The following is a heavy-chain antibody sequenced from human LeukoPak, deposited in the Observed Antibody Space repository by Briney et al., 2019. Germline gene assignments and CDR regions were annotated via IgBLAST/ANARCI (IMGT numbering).Heavy chain of an antibody. V-gene: IGHV4-30-4*01. D-gene: IGHD2-15*01. CDR2: IFHRGST. Sequence: SETLSLTCTVSGGSISSGDSYWSWIRQPPGKGLEWIGYIFHRGSTFYNPSLKSRIAMSVDTSKNQFSLKLSSVTAADTAVYYCARGELLYHYWGQGALVTVSS. CDR3: ARGELLYHY. CDR1: GGSISSGDSY. J-gene: IGHJ4*02.